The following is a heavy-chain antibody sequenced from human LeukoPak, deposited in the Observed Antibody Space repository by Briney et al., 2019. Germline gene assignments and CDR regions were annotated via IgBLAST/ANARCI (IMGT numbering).Heavy chain of an antibody. CDR3: AREAMVRGVIITPFDY. V-gene: IGHV1-69*04. J-gene: IGHJ4*02. Sequence: SVKVSCKASGGTFSSYAISWVRQAPGQGLEWMGRIIPILGIANYAQKFQGRVTITADKSTSTAYMELSSLRSEDTAVYYCAREAMVRGVIITPFDYWGQGTLVTVSS. CDR2: IIPILGIA. CDR1: GGTFSSYA. D-gene: IGHD3-10*01.